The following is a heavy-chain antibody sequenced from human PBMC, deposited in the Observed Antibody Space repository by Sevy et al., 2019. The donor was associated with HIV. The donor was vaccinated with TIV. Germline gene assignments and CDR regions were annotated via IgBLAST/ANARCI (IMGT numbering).Heavy chain of an antibody. D-gene: IGHD3-10*01. CDR1: GYLFSGYY. V-gene: IGHV1-2*02. J-gene: IGHJ4*02. CDR3: SRSVYGSGTYLNDY. CDR2: INPKDGGT. Sequence: ASVQVSCKASGYLFSGYYVHWVRQAPGQGLEWMGWINPKDGGTNNAQKFQVRFTMTTDTSFSTVYLKLNRLTSDDTAMCDCSRSVYGSGTYLNDYWGQGTLVTVSS.